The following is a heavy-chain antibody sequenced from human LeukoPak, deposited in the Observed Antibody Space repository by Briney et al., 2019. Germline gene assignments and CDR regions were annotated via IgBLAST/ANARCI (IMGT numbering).Heavy chain of an antibody. CDR1: GFTFSGYY. J-gene: IGHJ4*02. Sequence: GGSLRLSCAASGFTFSGYYMSWVRQVPGKGLEWVATIKQDGSERYYVGSVRGRFTISRDNANNSLYLQMNSLRAEDTAVYYCARRGTWHSDYWGQGTLVTVSS. D-gene: IGHD3-16*01. CDR2: IKQDGSER. V-gene: IGHV3-7*01. CDR3: ARRGTWHSDY.